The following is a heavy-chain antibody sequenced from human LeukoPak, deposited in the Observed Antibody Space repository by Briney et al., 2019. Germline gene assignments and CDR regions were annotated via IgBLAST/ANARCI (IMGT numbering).Heavy chain of an antibody. D-gene: IGHD2-15*01. CDR3: ARELVVVAASYYYYGMDV. CDR1: GFTFSSYS. Sequence: GGSLRLSCAASGFTFSSYSVNWVRQAPGKGVEWVSSISSSSSYIYYADSVKGRFTISRDNAKNSLYLQMNSLRAEDTAVYYCARELVVVAASYYYYGMDVWGKGTTVTVSS. CDR2: ISSSSSYI. J-gene: IGHJ6*04. V-gene: IGHV3-21*01.